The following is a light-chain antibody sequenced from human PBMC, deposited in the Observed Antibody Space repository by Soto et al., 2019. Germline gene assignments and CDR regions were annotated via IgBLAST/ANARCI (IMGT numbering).Light chain of an antibody. CDR1: ANDVGGHNY. CDR2: DVT. J-gene: IGLJ1*01. Sequence: QSVLTQPRSVSGSPGQSATISCTGTANDVGGHNYVSWYQQHPGEAPKLLIYDVTERPSGVPDRFSGSKSGNTASLTISGLQTEDEADYSCYSYAGTSTFVFGTGTKVTVL. CDR3: YSYAGTSTFV. V-gene: IGLV2-11*01.